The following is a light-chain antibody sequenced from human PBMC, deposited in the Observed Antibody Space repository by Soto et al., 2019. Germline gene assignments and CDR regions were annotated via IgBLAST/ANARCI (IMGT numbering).Light chain of an antibody. CDR3: MQGTHWPPYT. CDR2: KVS. Sequence: DVVMTQSPLSLPVTLGQPASISCRSSQSLLYSDGNTHLNWFLQRPGQSPRRLIYKVSNRDSGVPDRFSGSGSGTDFTLKISRVEAEDVGVYYCMQGTHWPPYTFGQGTKLEIK. J-gene: IGKJ2*01. V-gene: IGKV2-30*01. CDR1: QSLLYSDGNTH.